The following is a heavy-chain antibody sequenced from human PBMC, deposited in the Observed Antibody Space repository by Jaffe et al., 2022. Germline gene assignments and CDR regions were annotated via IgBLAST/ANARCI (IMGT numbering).Heavy chain of an antibody. CDR1: GDSINSGDYY. Sequence: QVQLQESGPGLVKPSQTLSLTCTVSGDSINSGDYYWSWIRQPARKGLEWIGRIYTSGDTGKTNYNPSLKSRATISVDTSQNQFSLKLNSVTAADTAVYYCVRDRYSNGIDYWGQGILVTVSS. CDR3: VRDRYSNGIDY. D-gene: IGHD5-12*01. CDR2: IYTSGDTGKT. V-gene: IGHV4-61*02. J-gene: IGHJ4*02.